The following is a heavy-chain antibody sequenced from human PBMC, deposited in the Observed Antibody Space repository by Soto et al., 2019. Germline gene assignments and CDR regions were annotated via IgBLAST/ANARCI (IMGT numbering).Heavy chain of an antibody. D-gene: IGHD2-2*01. Sequence: VSVKVSCKTSGYTFSKYGITWQRQAPGQPLEWLGWISLYSDGTNYAQKFQGRVSMTTDTSTTTAYMELRSLRSDDTAVYYCARVVPGAEAWFGPWGQGTLVTVSS. CDR1: GYTFSKYG. CDR2: ISLYSDGT. CDR3: ARVVPGAEAWFGP. V-gene: IGHV1-18*01. J-gene: IGHJ5*02.